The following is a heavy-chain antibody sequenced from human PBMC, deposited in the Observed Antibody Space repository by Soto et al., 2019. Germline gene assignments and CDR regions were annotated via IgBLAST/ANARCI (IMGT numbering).Heavy chain of an antibody. CDR1: GFIFSDYY. J-gene: IGHJ4*02. CDR3: ARRLQWQLRPLDS. CDR2: INTLSSAI. Sequence: QEHLMESGGGLVKPGGSLRLSCAGLGFIFSDYYITWIRRAPGKGLEWVSYINTLSSAIYYADSVKGRFTISRDNAKNSVYLQMNSLRAEDTAVYYCARRLQWQLRPLDSWGRGTLVTVSS. D-gene: IGHD6-19*01. V-gene: IGHV3-11*01.